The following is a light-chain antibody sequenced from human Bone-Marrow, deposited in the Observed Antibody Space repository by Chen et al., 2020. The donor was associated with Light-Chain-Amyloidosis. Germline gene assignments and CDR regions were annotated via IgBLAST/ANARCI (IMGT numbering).Light chain of an antibody. CDR2: RDT. CDR3: QSADSSGTYEVI. Sequence: SYDLTHPPSVSVSPGPPASLTCSGDVLPTKYAYWYQQKPGQAPVLVIHRDTERPSGISERFSGSSSGTTATLTISGVQAEDEADYHCQSADSSGTYEVIFGGGTKLTVL. J-gene: IGLJ2*01. V-gene: IGLV3-25*03. CDR1: VLPTKY.